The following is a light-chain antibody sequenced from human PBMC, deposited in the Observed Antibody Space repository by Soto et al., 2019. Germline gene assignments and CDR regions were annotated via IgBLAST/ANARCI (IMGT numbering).Light chain of an antibody. CDR2: SNN. CDR1: SSNIGSNT. J-gene: IGLJ3*02. Sequence: QSVLTQPPSASGTPGQRVTISCSGSSSNIGSNTVNWYQQLPGTAPKLLIYSNNQRPSGVPDRFSGSKSGTSASLAISGLQSEDEAEYYCAAWDDSLNGPWVFGGGTKLTVL. V-gene: IGLV1-44*01. CDR3: AAWDDSLNGPWV.